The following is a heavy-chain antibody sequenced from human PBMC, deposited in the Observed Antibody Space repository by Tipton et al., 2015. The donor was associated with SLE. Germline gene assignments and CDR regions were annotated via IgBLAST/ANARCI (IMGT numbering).Heavy chain of an antibody. J-gene: IGHJ4*02. Sequence: GSLRLSCAASGFTFSSYGMHWVRQAPGKGLEWVAFIRYDGSNKYYADSVKGRFTISRDNSKNTLYLQMNSLRAEDTAVYYCAKGAARIAAAGNVDYWGQGTLVTVSS. V-gene: IGHV3-30*02. D-gene: IGHD6-13*01. CDR1: GFTFSSYG. CDR3: AKGAARIAAAGNVDY. CDR2: IRYDGSNK.